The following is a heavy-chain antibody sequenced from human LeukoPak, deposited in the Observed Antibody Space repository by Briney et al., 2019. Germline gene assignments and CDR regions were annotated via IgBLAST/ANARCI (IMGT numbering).Heavy chain of an antibody. CDR3: AKAPRSGYYHGYYFDY. CDR1: GVTFSSYA. J-gene: IGHJ4*02. V-gene: IGHV3-23*01. CDR2: ISGSGGST. D-gene: IGHD3-22*01. Sequence: GGSLRLSCAGSGVTFSSYAMSWVRQGPGKGLEWVSAISGSGGSTYYADSVKRRFPISRANSKNTQYLQMNRMRAEATAAYYCAKAPRSGYYHGYYFDYWGQGTLVTVSS.